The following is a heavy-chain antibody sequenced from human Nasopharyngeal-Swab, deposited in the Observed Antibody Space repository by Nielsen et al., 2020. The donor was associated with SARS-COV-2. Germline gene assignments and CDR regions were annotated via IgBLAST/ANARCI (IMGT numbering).Heavy chain of an antibody. CDR3: AKDKKARGDSSSWTTDY. D-gene: IGHD6-13*01. V-gene: IGHV3-30*18. J-gene: IGHJ4*02. CDR2: ISYDGSNK. Sequence: WSRKCPGKGREGVAVISYDGSNKYYADSVKGRFTISRDNSKNTLYLQMNSLRAEDTAVYYCAKDKKARGDSSSWTTDYWGQGTLATVSS.